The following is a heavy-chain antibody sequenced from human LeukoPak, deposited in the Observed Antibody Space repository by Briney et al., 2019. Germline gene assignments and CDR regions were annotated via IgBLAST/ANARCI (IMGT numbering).Heavy chain of an antibody. CDR2: MYYSGST. CDR1: GGSISSYY. V-gene: IGHV4-59*01. J-gene: IGHJ6*02. Sequence: PSETLSLTCTVSGGSISSYYWSWIRQPPGKGLEWIGYMYYSGSTNYNPSLKSRVTISVDTSKKQFSLKLSSVTAAHTAVYYCARGPSDSYGMGVWGQGTTVTVSS. CDR3: ARGPSDSYGMGV.